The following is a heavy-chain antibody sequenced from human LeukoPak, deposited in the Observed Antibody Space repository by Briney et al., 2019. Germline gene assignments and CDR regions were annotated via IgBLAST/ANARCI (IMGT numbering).Heavy chain of an antibody. Sequence: GGSLRLSCAASGFTFSSYAMHWVRQAPGKGLEWVAVISYDGSNKYYADSVKGRFTISRDNAKNSLYLQMNSLRAEDTAVYYCARVSAVEMATIKLPFDYWGQGTLVTVSS. D-gene: IGHD5-24*01. CDR2: ISYDGSNK. V-gene: IGHV3-30-3*01. CDR1: GFTFSSYA. J-gene: IGHJ4*02. CDR3: ARVSAVEMATIKLPFDY.